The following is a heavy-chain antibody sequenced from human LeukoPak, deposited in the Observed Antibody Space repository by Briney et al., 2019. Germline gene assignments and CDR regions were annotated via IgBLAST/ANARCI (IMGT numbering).Heavy chain of an antibody. V-gene: IGHV1-46*01. J-gene: IGHJ4*02. CDR2: INPSGGST. Sequence: ASVKVSCKASGHTFTSYYTHWVRQAPGQGLEWMGIINPSGGSTSYAQKFQGRVTMTRDTSTSTVYMELSSLRSEDTAVYYCARDRTYYYDSSGLDYWGQGTLVTVSS. CDR1: GHTFTSYY. D-gene: IGHD3-22*01. CDR3: ARDRTYYYDSSGLDY.